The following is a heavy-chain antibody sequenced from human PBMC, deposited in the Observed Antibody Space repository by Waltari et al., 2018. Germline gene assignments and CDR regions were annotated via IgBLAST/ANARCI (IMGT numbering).Heavy chain of an antibody. Sequence: QVQLQESGPGLVKPSQTLSLTCTVSGGSISSGGYYWSWIRQHPGKGLEWIGYIYYSVSTYYNPSLKSLVTISGDTSKNQFSLKLSAVTAADTAVYYWARGSKRSANWFDPWGQGTLVTVSS. CDR2: IYYSVST. CDR3: ARGSKRSANWFDP. CDR1: GGSISSGGYY. V-gene: IGHV4-31*01. D-gene: IGHD2-15*01. J-gene: IGHJ5*02.